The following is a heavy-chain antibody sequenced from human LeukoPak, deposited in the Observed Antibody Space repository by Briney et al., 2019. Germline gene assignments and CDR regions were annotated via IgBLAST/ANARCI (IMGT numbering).Heavy chain of an antibody. CDR1: GGSFSGYY. Sequence: SETLSLTCAVYGGSFSGYYWSWIRQPPGKGLEWIGEINRSGSTKYNPSLKSRVTISVDTSKNQLSLRLSSVTAADTAVYYCAGQYNWNYFYWGQGTLVTVSS. D-gene: IGHD1-7*01. CDR3: AGQYNWNYFY. V-gene: IGHV4-34*01. J-gene: IGHJ4*02. CDR2: INRSGST.